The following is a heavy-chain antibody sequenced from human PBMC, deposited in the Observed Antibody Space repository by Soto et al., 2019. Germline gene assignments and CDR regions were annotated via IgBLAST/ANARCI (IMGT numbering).Heavy chain of an antibody. Sequence: QLQLQESGPGLVKPSETLSLTCTVSGGSISSSSYYWGWIRQPPGKGLEWIGSIYYSGSTYYNPSLKSRVTISVDTSKNQFSLKLSSVTAADTAVYYCARHPTAMGPPFDYWGQGTLVTVSS. D-gene: IGHD5-18*01. V-gene: IGHV4-39*01. CDR2: IYYSGST. CDR3: ARHPTAMGPPFDY. CDR1: GGSISSSSYY. J-gene: IGHJ4*02.